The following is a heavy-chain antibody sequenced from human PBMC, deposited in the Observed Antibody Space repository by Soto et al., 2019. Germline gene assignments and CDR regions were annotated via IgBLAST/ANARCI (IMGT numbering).Heavy chain of an antibody. D-gene: IGHD3-16*02. J-gene: IGHJ5*02. CDR3: ARSSYRNWFDP. Sequence: PGGSRIHSCAASGFTVISNYMSGVRQAPGKGLEWVSVIYSGGSTYYADSVKGRFTISRDNSKNTLYLQMNSLRAEDTAVYYCARSSYRNWFDPWGQGTLVTVSA. CDR2: IYSGGST. V-gene: IGHV3-53*01. CDR1: GFTVISNY.